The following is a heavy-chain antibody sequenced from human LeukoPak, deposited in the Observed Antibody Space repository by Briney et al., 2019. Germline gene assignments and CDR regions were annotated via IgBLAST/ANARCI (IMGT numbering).Heavy chain of an antibody. V-gene: IGHV1-46*01. CDR2: INPSGGST. J-gene: IGHJ1*01. D-gene: IGHD2-2*01. Sequence: ASVKVSCKASGYTFTSYYMHWVRQAPGQGLEWMGIINPSGGSTSYAQKFQGRVTMTRDMSTSTVYMEPSSLRSEDTAVYYCARAVSCSSTSCYEYFQHWGQGTLVTVSS. CDR1: GYTFTSYY. CDR3: ARAVSCSSTSCYEYFQH.